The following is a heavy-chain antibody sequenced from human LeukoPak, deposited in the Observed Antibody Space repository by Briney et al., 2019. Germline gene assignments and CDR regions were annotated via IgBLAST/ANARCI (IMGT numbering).Heavy chain of an antibody. CDR3: ARASHDYGDYSHFDY. D-gene: IGHD4-17*01. CDR1: GGSFSGYY. CDR2: INHSGRT. V-gene: IGHV4-34*01. J-gene: IGHJ4*02. Sequence: SETLSLTCAVYGGSFSGYYWSWIRQSPDKGLEWIGEINHSGRTNYNPSLKSRVTISVDKSKNQFSLKLSSVTAADTAVYYCARASHDYGDYSHFDYWGQGALVTVSS.